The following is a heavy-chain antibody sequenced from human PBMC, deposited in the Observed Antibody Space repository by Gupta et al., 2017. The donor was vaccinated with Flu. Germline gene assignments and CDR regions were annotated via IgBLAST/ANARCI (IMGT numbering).Heavy chain of an antibody. CDR1: GGSSSSSSYY. Sequence: QLQLQESGPGLVKPSETLSLTCTVSGGSSSSSSYYWGWIRQPPGKGLGGIGSIYYSGSTYYNPSLKSRVTISVDTSKNQFSLKLSSVTAADTAVYYCARQHYDILTGYYIVLKGRSPTHFDYWGQGTLVTVSS. CDR2: IYYSGST. CDR3: ARQHYDILTGYYIVLKGRSPTHFDY. D-gene: IGHD3-9*01. J-gene: IGHJ4*02. V-gene: IGHV4-39*01.